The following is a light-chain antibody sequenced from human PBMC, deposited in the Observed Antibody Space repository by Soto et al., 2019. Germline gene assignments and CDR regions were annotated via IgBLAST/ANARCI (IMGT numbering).Light chain of an antibody. CDR1: SSDVGGYNY. Sequence: QSALTQPASVSGSPGQSITISCTGTSSDVGGYNYVSWYQQHPGKAPKLMIYDVSDRPSGVSNRFSGSKSGNTAPLTISGLQAEDGADYYCSSYTISSTLVFGGGTKVTVL. V-gene: IGLV2-14*01. J-gene: IGLJ2*01. CDR2: DVS. CDR3: SSYTISSTLV.